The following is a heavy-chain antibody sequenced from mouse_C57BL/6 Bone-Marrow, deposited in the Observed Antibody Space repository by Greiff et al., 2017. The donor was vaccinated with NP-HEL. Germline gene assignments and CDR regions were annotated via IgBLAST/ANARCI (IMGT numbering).Heavy chain of an antibody. V-gene: IGHV14-4*01. Sequence: VQLKASGAELVRPGASVKLSCTVSGFNIKDAYMHWVKQRPEQGLEWIGWLDPENGDPESASKFQGKATITADTSSNTAYLQLSSLTSEDTAVYYCTTGGSSPYAMDYWGQGTSVTVSS. CDR3: TTGGSSPYAMDY. CDR2: LDPENGDP. J-gene: IGHJ4*01. CDR1: GFNIKDAY. D-gene: IGHD1-1*01.